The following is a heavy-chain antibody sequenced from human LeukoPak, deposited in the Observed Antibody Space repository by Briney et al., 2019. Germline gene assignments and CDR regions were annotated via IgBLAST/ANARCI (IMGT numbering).Heavy chain of an antibody. CDR3: ARIRYSGSYFDY. CDR1: GFSLSTSGMC. J-gene: IGHJ4*02. D-gene: IGHD1-26*01. CDR2: IDWDDDK. Sequence: SGPTLVNPTQTLTLTCTFSGFSLSTSGMCVTWIRQPPGKALEWLARIDWDDDKYYSTSLKTRLTTSKDTSKNQVVLIMTNMDPVDTATYYCARIRYSGSYFDYWGQGTLVTVSS. V-gene: IGHV2-70*11.